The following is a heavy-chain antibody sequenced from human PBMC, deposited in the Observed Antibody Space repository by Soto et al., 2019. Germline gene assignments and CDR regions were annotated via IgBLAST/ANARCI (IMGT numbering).Heavy chain of an antibody. D-gene: IGHD2-2*02. J-gene: IGHJ6*02. CDR2: IIPIFGTA. V-gene: IGHV1-69*13. CDR3: ARESDCSSTSCYIGDYYGMDV. CDR1: GGTFSSYA. Sequence: GASVKVSCKASGGTFSSYAISWVRQAPGQGLEWMGGIIPIFGTANYAQKFQGRVTITADESTSTAYMELSSLRSEDTAVYYCARESDCSSTSCYIGDYYGMDVWGQGTTATVSS.